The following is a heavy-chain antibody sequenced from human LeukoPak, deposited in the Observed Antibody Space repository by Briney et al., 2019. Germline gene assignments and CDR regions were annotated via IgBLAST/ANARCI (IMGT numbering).Heavy chain of an antibody. J-gene: IGHJ6*02. CDR2: IYYSGTTSGST. CDR3: ARGSGRYYYYGVDV. Sequence: PSETLSLTCTVSGGSIRSSNWSWIRQPPGKGLEWIGHIYYSGTTSGSTNYNPSLKSRVTISVDTSKSQFSLQVRSVTAADTAVYYCARGSGRYYYYGVDVWGQGTTVTVSS. V-gene: IGHV4-59*01. D-gene: IGHD7-27*01. CDR1: GGSIRSSN.